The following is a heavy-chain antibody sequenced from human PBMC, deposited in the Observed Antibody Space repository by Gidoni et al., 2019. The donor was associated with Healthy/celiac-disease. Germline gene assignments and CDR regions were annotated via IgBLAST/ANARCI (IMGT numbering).Heavy chain of an antibody. CDR1: GFTFSSYA. D-gene: IGHD3-16*02. V-gene: IGHV3-30-3*01. J-gene: IGHJ3*02. Sequence: QVQLVESGGGVVQPGRSLRLSCSASGFTFSSYAMHWVSQAPGTGLEWVAFISYEGSNKYYADSVKSRFTITRDNSKNTLYLQMNSLRAEDTAVYYCARSGMITFGGVIVIYDAFDIWGQGTMVTVSS. CDR2: ISYEGSNK. CDR3: ARSGMITFGGVIVIYDAFDI.